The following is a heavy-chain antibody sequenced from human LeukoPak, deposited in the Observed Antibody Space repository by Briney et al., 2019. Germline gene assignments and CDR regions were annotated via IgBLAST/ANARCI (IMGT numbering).Heavy chain of an antibody. V-gene: IGHV3-30*02. CDR3: VRDNAYNFDY. Sequence: GGSLRLSCAASGFTFSSYGMHWVRQAPGKGLEWVAFIRYDGSNKYYADSVKGRFTISRDNAKNTLYLQMNSLRVEDTAVYYCVRDNAYNFDYWGQGTQVTVSS. CDR2: IRYDGSNK. J-gene: IGHJ4*02. D-gene: IGHD5-24*01. CDR1: GFTFSSYG.